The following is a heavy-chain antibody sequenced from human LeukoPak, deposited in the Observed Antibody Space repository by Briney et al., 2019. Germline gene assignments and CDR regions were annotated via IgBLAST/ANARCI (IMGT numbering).Heavy chain of an antibody. CDR1: GGTFSSYA. CDR2: IIPIFGTA. V-gene: IGHV1-69*06. J-gene: IGHJ4*02. D-gene: IGHD4-17*01. Sequence: ASVKVSCKASGGTFSSYAISWVRQAPGQGLEWMGGIIPIFGTANYAQKLQGRVTITADKSTSTAYMELSSLRSEDTAVYYCAKYGHSPYFDDWGQGTLVTVSS. CDR3: AKYGHSPYFDD.